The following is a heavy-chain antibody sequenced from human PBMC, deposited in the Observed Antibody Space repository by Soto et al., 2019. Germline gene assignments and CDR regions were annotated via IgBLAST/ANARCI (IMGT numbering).Heavy chain of an antibody. J-gene: IGHJ4*02. Sequence: QVQLVQSGAEVKKPGASVKVSCKASGYTFTSYGISWVRQAPGQGLEWMGWISAYNGNTNYAQKLQGRVTMTTDTSTSSAYLELRSLRSDDTAVYYCARGDHILTGYYRTAPNFDYWGQGTLVTVSS. D-gene: IGHD3-9*01. CDR3: ARGDHILTGYYRTAPNFDY. CDR2: ISAYNGNT. V-gene: IGHV1-18*01. CDR1: GYTFTSYG.